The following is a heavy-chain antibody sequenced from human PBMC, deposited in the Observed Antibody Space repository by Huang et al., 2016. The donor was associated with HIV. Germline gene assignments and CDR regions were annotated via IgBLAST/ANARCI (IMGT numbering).Heavy chain of an antibody. D-gene: IGHD3-22*01. Sequence: QLQLQGSGPGLVKPSETLSLTCTVSGGSITSSSYYWGWIRQPPGKGLGWVGSIYSSGSTDYYPSLKGRVTVSVDTSKNQFSLKLSSVTAADTAVYYCARHFSYYDSSGYTPWDAFDIWGQGTMVTVSS. CDR3: ARHFSYYDSSGYTPWDAFDI. J-gene: IGHJ3*02. CDR2: IYSSGST. V-gene: IGHV4-39*01. CDR1: GGSITSSSYY.